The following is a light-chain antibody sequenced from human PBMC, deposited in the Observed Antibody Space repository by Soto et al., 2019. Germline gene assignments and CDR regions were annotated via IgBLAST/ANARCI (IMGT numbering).Light chain of an antibody. V-gene: IGKV3-15*01. CDR2: GAS. J-gene: IGKJ5*01. CDR1: QSVSSK. Sequence: IVMTHSPANLSVSPGDRANLSCSASQSVSSKLAWYQQKPGQAPRLLIHGASTRATAIPARFSGSGSGTEFTLPISSLQSEDFAGYLCQQYNDWPITFGKGTRLEIK. CDR3: QQYNDWPIT.